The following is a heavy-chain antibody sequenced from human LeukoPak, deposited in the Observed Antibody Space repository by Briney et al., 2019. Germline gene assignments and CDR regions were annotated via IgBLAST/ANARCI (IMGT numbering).Heavy chain of an antibody. CDR1: GGSFSGYY. CDR2: INHSGST. CDR3: AGLTYYDFWSGKTPTFDY. D-gene: IGHD3-3*01. J-gene: IGHJ4*02. Sequence: SETLSLTCAVYGGSFSGYYWSWIRQPPGKGLEWIGEINHSGSTNYNPSLKSRVTISVDTSKNQFSLKLSSVTAADTAVYYCAGLTYYDFWSGKTPTFDYWGQGTLVTVSS. V-gene: IGHV4-34*01.